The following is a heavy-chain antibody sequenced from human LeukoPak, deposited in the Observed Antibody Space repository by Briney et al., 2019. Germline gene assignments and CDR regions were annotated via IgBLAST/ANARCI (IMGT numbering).Heavy chain of an antibody. CDR1: GGSISSYY. CDR3: AREINDILTGYFDY. V-gene: IGHV4-59*01. Sequence: SETLSLTCTVSGGSISSYYWSWIRQPPGKGLEWIGYIYYSGSTNYNPSLKSRVTISVDTSKNQFSLKLSSVTAADTAVYYCAREINDILTGYFDYWGQRTLVTVSS. CDR2: IYYSGST. J-gene: IGHJ4*02. D-gene: IGHD3-9*01.